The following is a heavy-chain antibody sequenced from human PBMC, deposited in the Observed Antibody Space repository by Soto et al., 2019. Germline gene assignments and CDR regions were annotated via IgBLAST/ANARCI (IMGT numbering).Heavy chain of an antibody. V-gene: IGHV4-31*01. CDR2: IHYSGSS. CDR3: ARVGGYYDSSGYYLFDY. J-gene: IGHJ4*02. D-gene: IGHD3-22*01. CDR1: GGSISSGGYY. Sequence: PSETLSLTCTVSGGSISSGGYYWSWIRQHPGKGLEWIGYIHYSGSSYYNPSLKSQITMSLDTSKNQFSLRVTSVTAADTAVYYCARVGGYYDSSGYYLFDYWGQGTLVTVS.